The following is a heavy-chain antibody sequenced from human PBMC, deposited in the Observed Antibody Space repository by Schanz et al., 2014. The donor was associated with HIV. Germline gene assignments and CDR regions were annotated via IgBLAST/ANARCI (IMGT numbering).Heavy chain of an antibody. CDR2: ISSGGGRT. V-gene: IGHV3-23*01. CDR3: ARDLLGESDGYYYYYGMDV. CDR1: GFMFSSYG. D-gene: IGHD4-17*01. Sequence: EVQLLESGGGLVQPGGSLRLSCAASGFMFSSYGMSWVRQAPGKGLEWVSIISSGGGRTYYADSVKGRFTISRDNSKNTLYLQMNSLRAEDTAVYYCARDLLGESDGYYYYYGMDVWGQGTTVTVSS. J-gene: IGHJ6*02.